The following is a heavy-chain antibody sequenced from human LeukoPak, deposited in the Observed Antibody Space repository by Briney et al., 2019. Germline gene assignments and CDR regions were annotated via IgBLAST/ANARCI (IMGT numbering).Heavy chain of an antibody. J-gene: IGHJ4*02. Sequence: GGSLRLSCAASGFTFRSYAMSWVRQAPGKGLEWVSAISGRSGSTYYADSVKGRFSISRDNSKSTLYLQMSSLRVDDTAVYYCARDRTTVVNTYDYWGQGTLVTVSS. CDR3: ARDRTTVVNTYDY. V-gene: IGHV3-23*01. D-gene: IGHD4-23*01. CDR2: ISGRSGST. CDR1: GFTFRSYA.